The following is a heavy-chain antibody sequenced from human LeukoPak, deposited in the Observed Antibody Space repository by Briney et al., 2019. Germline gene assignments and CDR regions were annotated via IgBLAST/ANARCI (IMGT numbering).Heavy chain of an antibody. CDR2: VSDSGATT. V-gene: IGHV3-23*01. CDR1: GFTFSSDT. CDR3: AKGSSGNYYH. Sequence: GGSLGLSCVASGFTFSSDTMTWVRQAPGKALEWVSSVSDSGATTSYADSVKGRFTVSRDNSEDTLYLQMNSLRAEDTATYYCAKGSSGNYYHWGQGTLVTVSS. D-gene: IGHD3-10*01. J-gene: IGHJ1*01.